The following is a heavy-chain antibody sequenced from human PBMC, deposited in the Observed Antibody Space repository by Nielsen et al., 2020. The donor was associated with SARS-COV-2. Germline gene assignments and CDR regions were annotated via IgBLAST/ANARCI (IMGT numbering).Heavy chain of an antibody. CDR3: AKDRGSYLLEH. Sequence: GGSLRLSCEASGFTISRYGMHWVRQAPGKGLEWVTFISYDGSVKYYADSVKGRFTISRDNSRNMLYLQLNSLRVEDTAVYYCAKDRGSYLLEHWGQGTLVTVSS. D-gene: IGHD1-26*01. CDR1: GFTISRYG. J-gene: IGHJ1*01. CDR2: ISYDGSVK. V-gene: IGHV3-30*18.